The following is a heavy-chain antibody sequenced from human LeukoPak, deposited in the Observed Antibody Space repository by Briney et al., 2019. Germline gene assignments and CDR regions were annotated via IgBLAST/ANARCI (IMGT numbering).Heavy chain of an antibody. CDR1: GGTFSKYA. CDR3: ARLTAPRSAADY. J-gene: IGHJ4*02. D-gene: IGHD1-20*01. Sequence: GASVTVSFTASGGTFSKYAISWVRQAPGQGLEWMGGIIPIFGTANYAQKFQGRVTITADESTSTAYMELSSLRSEDTAVYYCARLTAPRSAADYWGQGTLVTVSS. CDR2: IIPIFGTA. V-gene: IGHV1-69*13.